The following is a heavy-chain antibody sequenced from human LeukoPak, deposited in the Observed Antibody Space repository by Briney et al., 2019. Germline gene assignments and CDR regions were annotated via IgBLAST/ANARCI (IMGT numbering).Heavy chain of an antibody. J-gene: IGHJ4*02. CDR1: GFTLSTNY. Sequence: GGSLRLSCAASGFTLSTNYMSWVRQAPGKGLEWVSTLYSGGNRYYADSVRGRFTISRDDSRNTLFLQMNNLRVEDTAVYYCARESGDRPGLPGRWGQGTLVTVSS. D-gene: IGHD1-26*01. CDR2: LYSGGNR. V-gene: IGHV3-53*01. CDR3: ARESGDRPGLPGR.